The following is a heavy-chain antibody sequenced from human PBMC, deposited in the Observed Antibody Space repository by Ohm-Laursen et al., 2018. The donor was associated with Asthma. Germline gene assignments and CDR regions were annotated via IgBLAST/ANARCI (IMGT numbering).Heavy chain of an antibody. D-gene: IGHD3-22*01. Sequence: LSLTCAASGFTLSSYAMHWVRQAPGKGLEWVAVISYDGSNKYYADSVKGRFTISRDNSKNTLYLQMNSLRAEDTAVYYCARERITYYYDSSGYPYYFDYWGQGTLVTVSS. CDR2: ISYDGSNK. CDR1: GFTLSSYA. V-gene: IGHV3-30-3*01. CDR3: ARERITYYYDSSGYPYYFDY. J-gene: IGHJ4*02.